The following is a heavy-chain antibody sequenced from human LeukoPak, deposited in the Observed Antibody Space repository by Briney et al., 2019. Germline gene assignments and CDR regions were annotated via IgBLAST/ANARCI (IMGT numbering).Heavy chain of an antibody. Sequence: GGSLRLSCAASGFTFSSYAMHWARQAPGKGLEWVAVISYDGSNKYYADSVKGRFTISRDNSKNTLYLQMNSLRAEDTAVYYCARDPERYQLLPDYWGQGTLVTVSS. V-gene: IGHV3-30-3*01. CDR2: ISYDGSNK. J-gene: IGHJ4*02. CDR3: ARDPERYQLLPDY. D-gene: IGHD2-2*01. CDR1: GFTFSSYA.